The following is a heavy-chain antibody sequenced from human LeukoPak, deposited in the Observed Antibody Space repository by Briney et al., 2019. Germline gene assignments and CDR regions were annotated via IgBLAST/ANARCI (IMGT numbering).Heavy chain of an antibody. D-gene: IGHD4-17*01. Sequence: GGSLRLSCAASGFTFNNYAMSWVRQAPGKGLEWVSSISGGGETTYYEDSAKGRFTISRDNSQNTLYLQMNSLRAEDTAVYYCARDYADYVGYFFFDYWGQGTLVTVSS. J-gene: IGHJ4*02. CDR2: ISGGGETT. CDR1: GFTFNNYA. CDR3: ARDYADYVGYFFFDY. V-gene: IGHV3-23*01.